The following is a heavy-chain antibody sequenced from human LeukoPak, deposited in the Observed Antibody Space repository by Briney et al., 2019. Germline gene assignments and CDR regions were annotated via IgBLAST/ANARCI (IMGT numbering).Heavy chain of an antibody. Sequence: GGSLRLSCAASGFTFSSYSMNWVRQAPGKGLEWVSSISSSSSYIYYADSVKGRFTISRDNAKNSLYLQMNSLRAEDTAVYYCARDWHTPNDHYSSSPGFDYWGQGTLVTVSS. V-gene: IGHV3-21*04. CDR3: ARDWHTPNDHYSSSPGFDY. CDR2: ISSSSSYI. D-gene: IGHD6-6*01. CDR1: GFTFSSYS. J-gene: IGHJ4*02.